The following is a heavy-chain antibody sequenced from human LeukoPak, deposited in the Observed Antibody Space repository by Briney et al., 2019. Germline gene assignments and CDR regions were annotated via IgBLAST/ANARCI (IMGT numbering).Heavy chain of an antibody. J-gene: IGHJ4*02. Sequence: PVKVSCKASGGTFSSYAISWVRQAPGQGLEWMGGIIPIFGTANYAQKFQGRVTITADESTSTAYMELSSLRSEDTAVYYCARGRYYYDSSGYPYYFDYWGQGTLVTVSS. CDR3: ARGRYYYDSSGYPYYFDY. D-gene: IGHD3-22*01. CDR2: IIPIFGTA. V-gene: IGHV1-69*13. CDR1: GGTFSSYA.